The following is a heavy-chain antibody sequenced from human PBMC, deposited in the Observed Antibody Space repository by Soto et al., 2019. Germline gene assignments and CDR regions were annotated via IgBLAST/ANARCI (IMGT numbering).Heavy chain of an antibody. V-gene: IGHV5-10-1*01. CDR2: IAPSDSYT. CDR3: AIHLYSGWRYVLDV. CDR1: GYNFGTYL. D-gene: IGHD6-19*01. J-gene: IGHJ6*02. Sequence: PGESMKISCKVSGYNFGTYLISWVRQMPGKGLEWMGRIAPSDSYTYYSPSFQGHVTISADASISTAYPQWSSLKASDTAVYYCAIHLYSGWRYVLDVWGQRSTVTGSS.